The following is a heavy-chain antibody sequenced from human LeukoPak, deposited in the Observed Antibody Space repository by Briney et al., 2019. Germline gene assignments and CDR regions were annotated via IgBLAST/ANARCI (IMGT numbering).Heavy chain of an antibody. CDR3: ARKSRIVAVAGDDAFDI. Sequence: GASVKVSCKASGYTFTSYGISWVRRAPGQGLEWMGWINTYNGYTNYAQKFQGRVTMTTDTSTSTAHMELRSLRSDDTAVYYCARKSRIVAVAGDDAFDIWGQGTMVTVSS. CDR1: GYTFTSYG. D-gene: IGHD6-19*01. CDR2: INTYNGYT. J-gene: IGHJ3*02. V-gene: IGHV1-18*01.